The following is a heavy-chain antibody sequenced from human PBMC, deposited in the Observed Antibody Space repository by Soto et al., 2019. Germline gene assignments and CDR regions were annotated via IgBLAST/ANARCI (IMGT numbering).Heavy chain of an antibody. V-gene: IGHV1-2*02. D-gene: IGHD3-10*01. CDR3: GRGRSGQLVVFY. CDR2: IGPASGDT. CDR1: GYTFTGHY. J-gene: IGHJ4*02. Sequence: ASVKVSCKASGYTFTGHYIHWVRQAPGQGPEWMGEIGPASGDTRYAQKFQGRVTMTRDTSITTLYMELNNLSPDDTALYYCGRGRSGQLVVFYWGQGTPVTVSS.